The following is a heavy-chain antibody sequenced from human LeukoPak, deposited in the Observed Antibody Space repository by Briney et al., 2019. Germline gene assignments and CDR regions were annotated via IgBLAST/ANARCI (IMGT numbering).Heavy chain of an antibody. D-gene: IGHD3-10*01. Sequence: SETLSLTCTVSGGSIRSTSYYWGWIRQPPGKGLEWIGSIYYSGSTYYNPSLKSRVTISVDTSKNHFSLKLTSVTAADTAVYYCAREGYGSGSYYYYYYYMDVWGKGTTVTISS. CDR3: AREGYGSGSYYYYYYYMDV. J-gene: IGHJ6*03. CDR1: GGSIRSTSYY. V-gene: IGHV4-39*02. CDR2: IYYSGST.